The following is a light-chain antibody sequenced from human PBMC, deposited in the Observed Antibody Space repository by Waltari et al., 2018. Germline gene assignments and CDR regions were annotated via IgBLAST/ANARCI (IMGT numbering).Light chain of an antibody. CDR1: QSLTNRY. Sequence: RASQSLTNRYLAGYQQKPGQAPRLLIYGASSRAAGIPDRCSGSGSGTDFTLTISRLEPEDFAVYYCQQYGSSILYTFGQGTKLEIK. V-gene: IGKV3-20*01. CDR2: GAS. J-gene: IGKJ2*01. CDR3: QQYGSSILYT.